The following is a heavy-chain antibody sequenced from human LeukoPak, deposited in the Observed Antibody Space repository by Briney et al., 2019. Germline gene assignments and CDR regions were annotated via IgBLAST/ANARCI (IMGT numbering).Heavy chain of an antibody. CDR2: IYYSGSS. Sequence: SETLSLTCSVSGGSISSSSSYWGWIRQPPGKGLEWIGSIYYSGSSFDNPALKSRVTISVDTSKNQFSLKLSSVTAADTAVYHCASLRERSYYARGFDYWGRGTLVTVSS. CDR3: ASLRERSYYARGFDY. D-gene: IGHD1-26*01. CDR1: GGSISSSSSY. V-gene: IGHV4-39*01. J-gene: IGHJ4*02.